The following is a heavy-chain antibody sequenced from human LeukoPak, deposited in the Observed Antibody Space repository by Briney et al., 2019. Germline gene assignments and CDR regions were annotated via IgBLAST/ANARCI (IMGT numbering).Heavy chain of an antibody. J-gene: IGHJ4*02. V-gene: IGHV3-21*01. CDR3: VRVVYCSGGTCSYYFDY. CDR2: ISGSSTYI. D-gene: IGHD2-15*01. CDR1: GFTFSRYS. Sequence: GGSLRLSCAASGFTFSRYSMNWVRQAPGKGLEWVSSISGSSTYIFNADPVQGRFTISRDDAKNSLFLQMNSLRVEDTAVYYCVRVVYCSGGTCSYYFDYWGQGTLVTVSS.